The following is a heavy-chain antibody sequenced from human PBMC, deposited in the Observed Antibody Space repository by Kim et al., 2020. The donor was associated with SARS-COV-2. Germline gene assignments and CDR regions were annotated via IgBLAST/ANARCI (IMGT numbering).Heavy chain of an antibody. CDR2: ISYDGSNK. Sequence: GGSLRLSCAASGFTFSSYGMHWVRQAPGKGLEWVAVISYDGSNKYYADSVKGRFTISRDNSKNTLYLQMNSLRAEDTAVYYCAKDYYDSSGYVYWGQGTL. D-gene: IGHD3-22*01. CDR1: GFTFSSYG. J-gene: IGHJ4*02. CDR3: AKDYYDSSGYVY. V-gene: IGHV3-30*18.